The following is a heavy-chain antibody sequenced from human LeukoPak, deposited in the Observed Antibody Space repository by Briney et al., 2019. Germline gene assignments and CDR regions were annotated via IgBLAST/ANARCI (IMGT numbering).Heavy chain of an antibody. CDR1: GDRFTSHW. Sequence: GESLKISRKGSGDRFTSHWISLVLQMPGKGLEWMGRIDPSDSYTNYSPSFQGHVTISADKSISTAYLQWSSLKASDTAMYYCASWAAAGIYYYYGKDGWGQGTTVTVSS. CDR3: ASWAAAGIYYYYGKDG. D-gene: IGHD6-13*01. CDR2: IDPSDSYT. J-gene: IGHJ6*02. V-gene: IGHV5-10-1*01.